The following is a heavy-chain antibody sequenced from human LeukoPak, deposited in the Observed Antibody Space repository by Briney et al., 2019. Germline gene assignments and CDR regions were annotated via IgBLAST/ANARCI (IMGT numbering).Heavy chain of an antibody. D-gene: IGHD3-10*01. Sequence: ASVKVSCKASGYTFTSYDINWVRQAPGQGLEWMGWMNPNSGNTGYAQKFQGRVTMTRNTSISTAYMELSSLRSEDTAVYYCARGQSKRITRVFDIWGQGTMVTVSS. CDR1: GYTFTSYD. CDR2: MNPNSGNT. CDR3: ARGQSKRITRVFDI. V-gene: IGHV1-8*01. J-gene: IGHJ3*02.